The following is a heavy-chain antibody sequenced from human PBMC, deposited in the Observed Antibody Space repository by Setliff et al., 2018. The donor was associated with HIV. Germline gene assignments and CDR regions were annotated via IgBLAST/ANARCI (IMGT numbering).Heavy chain of an antibody. CDR3: AKSGFGVVALGINNYFDP. V-gene: IGHV3-23*01. Sequence: GGSLRLSCAASGFTFRSYCMAWVRQAPGKGLEWVSVITCDGSYTYYADSVKGRSTISRDNSKITLYLQLNSLRAEDTAVYHCAKSGFGVVALGINNYFDPWGQGTLVTVSS. D-gene: IGHD3-10*01. CDR2: ITCDGSYT. CDR1: GFTFRSYC. J-gene: IGHJ5*02.